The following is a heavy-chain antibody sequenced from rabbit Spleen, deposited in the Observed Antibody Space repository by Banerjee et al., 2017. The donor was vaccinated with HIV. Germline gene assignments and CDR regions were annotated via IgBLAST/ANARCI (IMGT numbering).Heavy chain of an antibody. CDR3: ARDAGTSFSTYGMDL. Sequence: QSLEESGGDLVKPGESLTLTCIASGVSFSGSSYMCWVRQAPGKGLEWIACIEGGSSSFTYFASWAKGRFTISKTSSTTVTLQMTSLTVADTATYFCARDAGTSFSTYGMDLWGPGTLVTVS. J-gene: IGHJ6*01. D-gene: IGHD8-1*01. CDR1: GVSFSGSSY. CDR2: IEGGSSSFT. V-gene: IGHV1S40*01.